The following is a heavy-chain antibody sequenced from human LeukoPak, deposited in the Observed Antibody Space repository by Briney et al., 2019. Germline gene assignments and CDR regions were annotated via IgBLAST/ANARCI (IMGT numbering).Heavy chain of an antibody. CDR3: ARAARVRGYSGSYPHNWFDP. Sequence: GGSLRLSCAASGFSFSDYWMSWVRQAPGKGLEWVANINPDTRDKNYVDSVKGRFTISRDNVKNSLYLQMNSLRAEDTAVYYCARAARVRGYSGSYPHNWFDPWGQGTLVTVSS. D-gene: IGHD1-26*01. CDR2: INPDTRDK. CDR1: GFSFSDYW. V-gene: IGHV3-7*01. J-gene: IGHJ5*02.